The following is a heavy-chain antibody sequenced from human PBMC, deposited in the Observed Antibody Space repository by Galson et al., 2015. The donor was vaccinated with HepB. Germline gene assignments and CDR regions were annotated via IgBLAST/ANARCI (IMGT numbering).Heavy chain of an antibody. CDR1: GGTFSSYA. CDR2: IIPIFGTA. V-gene: IGHV1-69*01. Sequence: SCKASGGTFSSYAISWVRQAPGQGLEWMGGIIPIFGTANYAPKFQGRVTITADESTSTAYMELSSLRSEDTAVYYCARAKWLEGAFDIWGQGTMVTVSS. D-gene: IGHD3-22*01. J-gene: IGHJ3*02. CDR3: ARAKWLEGAFDI.